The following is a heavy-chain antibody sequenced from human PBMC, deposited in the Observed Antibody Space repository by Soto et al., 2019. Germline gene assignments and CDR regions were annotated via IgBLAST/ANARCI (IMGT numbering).Heavy chain of an antibody. Sequence: ASVKVSCKVSGYTLTELSMHWVRQAPGKGLEWMGGSDPEDGETIYAQKFQGRVTMTEDTSTDTAYMERSSLRSEDTAVYYCATGIAAANSPDYWGQGTLVTVSS. CDR2: SDPEDGET. J-gene: IGHJ4*02. V-gene: IGHV1-24*01. CDR3: ATGIAAANSPDY. CDR1: GYTLTELS. D-gene: IGHD6-13*01.